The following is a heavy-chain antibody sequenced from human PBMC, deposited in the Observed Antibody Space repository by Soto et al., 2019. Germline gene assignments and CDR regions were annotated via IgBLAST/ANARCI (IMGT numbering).Heavy chain of an antibody. CDR3: ARIDRNDAFDI. V-gene: IGHV3-7*01. CDR1: GFTFSSYW. J-gene: IGHJ3*02. Sequence: GGSLRLSCAASGFTFSSYWMSWVRQAPGKGLEWVANVKQDGSEKYYVDSVKGRFTISRDNAKNSLYLQMNSLRAEDTAVYYCARIDRNDAFDIWGQGTMVTVSS. CDR2: VKQDGSEK.